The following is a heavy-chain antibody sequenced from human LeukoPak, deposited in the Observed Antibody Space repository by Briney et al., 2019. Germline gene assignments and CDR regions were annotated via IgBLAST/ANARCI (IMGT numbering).Heavy chain of an antibody. CDR2: IIPIFGTA. D-gene: IGHD5-12*01. CDR3: ASTYSGYDGPRY. V-gene: IGHV1-69*06. Sequence: SVEVSCKASGGTFSSYAISWVRQAPGQGLEWMGGIIPIFGTANYAQKFQGRVTITADKSTSTAYMELSSLRSEDTAVYYCASTYSGYDGPRYWGQGTLVTVSS. J-gene: IGHJ4*02. CDR1: GGTFSSYA.